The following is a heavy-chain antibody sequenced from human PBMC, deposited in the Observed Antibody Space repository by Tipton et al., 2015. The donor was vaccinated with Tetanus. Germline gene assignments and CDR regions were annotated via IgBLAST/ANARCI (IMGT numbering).Heavy chain of an antibody. V-gene: IGHV4-4*07. Sequence: LRLSCTVSGGSISSYYWSWIRQPAGKGLEWIGRIYTSGSTNYNPSLKSRVTMSVGTSKNQFSLKLSSVTAADTAVYYCARGVWFGPGPKYYFDYWGQGTLVTVSS. CDR2: IYTSGST. D-gene: IGHD3-10*01. J-gene: IGHJ4*02. CDR3: ARGVWFGPGPKYYFDY. CDR1: GGSISSYY.